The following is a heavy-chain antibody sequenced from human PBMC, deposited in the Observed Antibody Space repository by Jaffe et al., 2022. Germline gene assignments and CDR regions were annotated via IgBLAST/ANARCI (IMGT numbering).Heavy chain of an antibody. Sequence: EVQLVESGGGLVQPGGSLRLSCAASGFTFSSYSMNWVRQAPGKGLEWVSYISSSSSTIYYADSVKGRFTISRDNAKNSLYLQMNSLRAEDTAVYYCARDKGYCSSTSCYGPDAFDIWGQGTMVTVSS. CDR3: ARDKGYCSSTSCYGPDAFDI. V-gene: IGHV3-48*01. J-gene: IGHJ3*02. CDR1: GFTFSSYS. D-gene: IGHD2-2*01. CDR2: ISSSSSTI.